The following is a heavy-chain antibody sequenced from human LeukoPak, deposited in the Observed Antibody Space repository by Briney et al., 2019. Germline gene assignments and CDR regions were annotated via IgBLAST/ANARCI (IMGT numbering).Heavy chain of an antibody. J-gene: IGHJ3*02. CDR3: ARDRDTAMVHDAFDI. CDR2: ISWNSGSI. D-gene: IGHD5-18*01. V-gene: IGHV3-9*01. Sequence: PGGSLRLSCAASGFTFDDYAMHWVRQAPGKGLEWVSGISWNSGSIGYADSVKGRFTISRDNAKNSLYLQMNSLRAEDTAVYYCARDRDTAMVHDAFDIWGQGTMVTVSS. CDR1: GFTFDDYA.